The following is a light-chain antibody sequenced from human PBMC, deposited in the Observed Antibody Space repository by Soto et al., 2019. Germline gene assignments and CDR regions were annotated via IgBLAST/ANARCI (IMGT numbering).Light chain of an antibody. CDR3: QQYDNWPLT. V-gene: IGKV3D-15*01. J-gene: IGKJ4*01. CDR2: GAS. Sequence: EIVMTQSPASLSAYPEERDTLSCRASQSVDSTLAWYQQKPGQAPRLLIFGASTRATGILARFSGSGSGTDFPLTIRRLQSEDFGVYFCQQYDNWPLTVGGGTKVDIK. CDR1: QSVDST.